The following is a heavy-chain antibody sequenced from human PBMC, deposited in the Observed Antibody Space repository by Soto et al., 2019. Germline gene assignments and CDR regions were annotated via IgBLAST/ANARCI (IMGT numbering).Heavy chain of an antibody. CDR1: GFTFSSYA. Sequence: EVQLLESGGGLVQPRGSLRLSCAASGFTFSSYAMSWVRQAPGKGLEWVSAISGSGGSTYYADSVKGRFTISRDNSKNTLYLQMNSLRAEDTAVYYCAKDHLYYGDYTPLDYWGQGTLVTVSS. V-gene: IGHV3-23*01. CDR2: ISGSGGST. J-gene: IGHJ4*02. D-gene: IGHD4-17*01. CDR3: AKDHLYYGDYTPLDY.